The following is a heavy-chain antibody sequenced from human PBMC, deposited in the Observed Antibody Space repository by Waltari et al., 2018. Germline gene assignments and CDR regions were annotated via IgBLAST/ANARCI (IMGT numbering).Heavy chain of an antibody. D-gene: IGHD4-17*01. CDR2: ISYDGSNK. V-gene: IGHV3-30-3*01. J-gene: IGHJ4*02. CDR1: GFTFSSYA. Sequence: QVQLVESGGGVVQPGRSLRLSCAASGFTFSSYAMPWVRPAPGKGLEWVAVISYDGSNKYYADSVKGRFTISRDNSKNTLYLQMNSLRAEDTAVYYCARAGDYGDYPNDYWGQGTLVTVSS. CDR3: ARAGDYGDYPNDY.